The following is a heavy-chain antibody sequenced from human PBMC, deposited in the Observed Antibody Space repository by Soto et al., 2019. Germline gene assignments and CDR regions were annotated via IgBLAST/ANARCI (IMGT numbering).Heavy chain of an antibody. D-gene: IGHD3-10*01. J-gene: IGHJ5*02. Sequence: QITLKESGPTLVKPTQTLTLTCTFSRFSLSTSGVGVGWICQPPGKALEWLALIYWNGDKRYSPSLKSRLTITKDTTKNQVFLTVTNMDPVDTATYYFAHSGPTRTWTRGSWFDPWGQGTLVTVSS. V-gene: IGHV2-5*01. CDR2: IYWNGDK. CDR3: AHSGPTRTWTRGSWFDP. CDR1: RFSLSTSGVG.